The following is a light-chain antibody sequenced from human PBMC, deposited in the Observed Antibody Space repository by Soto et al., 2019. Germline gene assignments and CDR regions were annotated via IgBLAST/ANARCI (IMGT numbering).Light chain of an antibody. CDR1: QSISTY. CDR2: TAS. J-gene: IGKJ5*01. V-gene: IGKV1-39*01. CDR3: QQLNSYPSIT. Sequence: DIQMTQSPSSLSASVGDRVTLTCRASQSISTYLNWYQQKPGKAPDLLIYTASNLESGVPSRFSGSGSGTDFTLTISSLQPEDFATYYCQQLNSYPSITFGQGTRLEIK.